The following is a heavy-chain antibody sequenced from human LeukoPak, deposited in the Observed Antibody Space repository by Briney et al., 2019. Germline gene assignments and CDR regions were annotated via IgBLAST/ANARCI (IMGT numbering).Heavy chain of an antibody. D-gene: IGHD1-14*01. CDR3: ASSVPKTKIFDY. V-gene: IGHV3-21*01. CDR2: ISPDSRSI. CDR1: EFTFSTYS. Sequence: GESLRLSCVASEFTFSTYSMNWVRQAPGKGLEWVSIISPDSRSIAYEDSVEGRFTISRDNAKNSLYLQMNSLRAEDTALYYCASSVPKTKIFDYWGQGILVTASS. J-gene: IGHJ4*02.